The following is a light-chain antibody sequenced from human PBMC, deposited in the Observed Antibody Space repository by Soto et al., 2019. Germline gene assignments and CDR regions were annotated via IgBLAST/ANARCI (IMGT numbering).Light chain of an antibody. V-gene: IGLV1-44*01. CDR2: SHN. CDR1: SSNIGSNT. J-gene: IGLJ1*01. CDR3: AAWDDSLNGFYV. Sequence: QSVLTQPPSASGAPGQRVTISCSGSSSNIGSNTVNWYQQLPGTAPKLLVYSHNQRPSGVPDRFSGSKSGTSASLAISGLQSEDEADYYCAAWDDSLNGFYVFGTGTKLTVL.